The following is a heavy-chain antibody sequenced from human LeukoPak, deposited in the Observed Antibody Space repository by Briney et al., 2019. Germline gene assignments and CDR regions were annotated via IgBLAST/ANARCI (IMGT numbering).Heavy chain of an antibody. J-gene: IGHJ4*02. Sequence: SVKVSCKASGGTFSSYAISWVRQAPGQGLEWMGGIIPIFGTANYAQKFQGRVTITADKFTSTAYMELSSLRSEDTAVYYCASVYVMGYCSGGSCYSGLDYWGQGTLVTVSS. CDR1: GGTFSSYA. CDR3: ASVYVMGYCSGGSCYSGLDY. V-gene: IGHV1-69*06. CDR2: IIPIFGTA. D-gene: IGHD2-15*01.